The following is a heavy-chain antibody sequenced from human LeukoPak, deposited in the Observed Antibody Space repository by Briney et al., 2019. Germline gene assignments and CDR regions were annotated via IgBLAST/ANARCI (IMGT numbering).Heavy chain of an antibody. Sequence: GGSLRLSCAASGFTFSSYSMNWVRQAPGKGLEWVSSISSSSSYIYYADSVKGRFTISRDNAKNSLYLQMNSLRAEDTAVYYYARGAAEIAAAGRYYYYGMDVWGQGTTVTVSS. D-gene: IGHD6-13*01. CDR2: ISSSSSYI. CDR3: ARGAAEIAAAGRYYYYGMDV. CDR1: GFTFSSYS. V-gene: IGHV3-21*01. J-gene: IGHJ6*02.